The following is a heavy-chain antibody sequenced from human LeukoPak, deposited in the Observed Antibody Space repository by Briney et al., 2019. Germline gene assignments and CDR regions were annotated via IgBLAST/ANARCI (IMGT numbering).Heavy chain of an antibody. V-gene: IGHV3-30*02. CDR3: ARGRGEFGELPH. J-gene: IGHJ4*02. CDR2: IRYDGSNK. CDR1: GFTFSSYG. D-gene: IGHD3-10*01. Sequence: PGGSLRLSCAASGFTFSSYGMHWVRQAPGKGLEWVAFIRYDGSNKYYADSVKGRFTISRDNSKNTLYLQMNSLRAEDTAVYYCARGRGEFGELPHWGQGTLVTVSS.